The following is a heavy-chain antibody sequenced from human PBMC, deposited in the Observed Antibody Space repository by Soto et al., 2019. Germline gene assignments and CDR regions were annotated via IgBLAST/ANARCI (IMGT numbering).Heavy chain of an antibody. CDR3: ARLGRGLLYYSDS. CDR2: ISYDGSSK. CDR1: GFPFSNYG. D-gene: IGHD7-27*01. V-gene: IGHV3-30*03. Sequence: QVQLVESGGGVVQPGRSLRLSCEASGFPFSNYGMHWVRQAPGKGLEWVAVISYDGSSKHYAGCVWGRLTVSRNNSKSSLYLEMNSLRAEDMALYYCARLGRGLLYYSDSWGQGTLVIGSS. J-gene: IGHJ4*02.